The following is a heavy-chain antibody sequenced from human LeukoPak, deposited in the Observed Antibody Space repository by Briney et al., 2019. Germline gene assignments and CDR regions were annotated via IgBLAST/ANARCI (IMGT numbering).Heavy chain of an antibody. V-gene: IGHV3-23*01. CDR3: AKKYSTGLDP. Sequence: RGSLRLSCAASGFTFSSYGMSWVRQAPGKGLEWVSAISGSGGSTYYADSVKGRFTISRDNSKNTLFLQMNSLRAEDTAVYYCAKKYSTGLDPWGQGTLVTVSS. CDR2: ISGSGGST. CDR1: GFTFSSYG. D-gene: IGHD1-26*01. J-gene: IGHJ5*02.